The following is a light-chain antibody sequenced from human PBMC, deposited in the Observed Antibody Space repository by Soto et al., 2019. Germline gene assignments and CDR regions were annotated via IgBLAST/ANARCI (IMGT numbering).Light chain of an antibody. V-gene: IGKV1-5*01. Sequence: GDRVTITCRASQSISSWLAWYQQKPGKAPKLLIYDASSLESGVPSRFSGSGSGTEFTLTISSLQPEDFATYYCQQYNSYWTFGKGTKVEIK. J-gene: IGKJ1*01. CDR3: QQYNSYWT. CDR1: QSISSW. CDR2: DAS.